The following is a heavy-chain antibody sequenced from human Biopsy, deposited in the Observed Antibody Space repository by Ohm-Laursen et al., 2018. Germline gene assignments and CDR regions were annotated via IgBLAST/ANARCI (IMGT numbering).Heavy chain of an antibody. J-gene: IGHJ4*02. D-gene: IGHD2-15*01. CDR2: INQAGPT. Sequence: SDTLSLTWAVFGKTFSDYQWSWIRQPPGKGLEWIGQINQAGPTNYNPSLKSRVSISADASKYEFSLRLTSVTAADTAVYLCGNEVHGRDYWGLGAQVTVSS. CDR1: GKTFSDYQ. V-gene: IGHV4-34*08. CDR3: GNEVHGRDY.